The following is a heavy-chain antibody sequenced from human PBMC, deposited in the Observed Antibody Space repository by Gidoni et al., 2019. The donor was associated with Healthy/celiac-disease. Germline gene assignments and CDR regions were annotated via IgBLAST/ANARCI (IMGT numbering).Heavy chain of an antibody. CDR3: ARIRDGGSYYRDYYYYGMDV. V-gene: IGHV2-70*15. CDR1: GFSLSTSGMC. J-gene: IGHJ6*02. Sequence: QVTLRESGPALVKPTQTLTLTCTFSGFSLSTSGMCVSWIRQPPGKALEWLARIDWDDDKYYSTSLKTRLTISKDTSKNQVVLTMTNMDPVDTATYYCARIRDGGSYYRDYYYYGMDVWGQGTTVTVSS. CDR2: IDWDDDK. D-gene: IGHD1-26*01.